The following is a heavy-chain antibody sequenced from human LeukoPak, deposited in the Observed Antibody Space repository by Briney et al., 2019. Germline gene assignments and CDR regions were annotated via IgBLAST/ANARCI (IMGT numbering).Heavy chain of an antibody. V-gene: IGHV4-39*01. CDR1: GGSFSGYY. CDR2: IYYSGST. Sequence: SETLSLTCAVYGGSFSGYYWGWIRQPPGKGLEWIGSIYYSGSTYYNPSLKSRVTISVDTSKNQFSLKLSSVTAADTAVYYCARQGIAAALVGIEEGWFDPWGQGTLVTVSS. CDR3: ARQGIAAALVGIEEGWFDP. J-gene: IGHJ5*02. D-gene: IGHD6-13*01.